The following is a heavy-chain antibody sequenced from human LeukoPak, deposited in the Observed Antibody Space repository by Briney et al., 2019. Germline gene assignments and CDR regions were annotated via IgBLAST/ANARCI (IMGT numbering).Heavy chain of an antibody. Sequence: SETLSLTCTVSGASISSYYWSWIRQPPGKGLEWIGDIYYSGSIKYNPSRKSRVTMSVDTSKNQFSLKLSSVTAADTAIYYCARENPSGYYNRPIDYWGQGTLVTVSS. D-gene: IGHD3-22*01. CDR2: IYYSGSI. CDR1: GASISSYY. V-gene: IGHV4-59*01. J-gene: IGHJ4*02. CDR3: ARENPSGYYNRPIDY.